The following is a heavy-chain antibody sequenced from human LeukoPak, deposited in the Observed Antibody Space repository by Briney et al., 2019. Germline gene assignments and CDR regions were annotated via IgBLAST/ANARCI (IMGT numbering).Heavy chain of an antibody. CDR1: GFTFSDLG. CDR3: ARDPRQYSSDLQPLFDY. CDR2: IRYDGSTR. D-gene: IGHD6-19*01. Sequence: PGGSLRLSCAASGFTFSDLGMHWVRQAPGKGLEWVAFIRYDGSTRSYADPVKGRFTISRDNSKNTLYLQMNSLRAEDTAVYYCARDPRQYSSDLQPLFDYWGQGTLVTVSS. V-gene: IGHV3-30*02. J-gene: IGHJ4*02.